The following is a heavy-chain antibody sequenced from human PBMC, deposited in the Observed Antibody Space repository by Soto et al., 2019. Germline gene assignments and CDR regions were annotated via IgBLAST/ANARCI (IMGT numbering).Heavy chain of an antibody. CDR3: ARRLWLQKDYYGMDV. Sequence: GGSLRLSCAASGFTFSSYGMHWVRQAPGKGLEWVAVIWYDGSNKYYADSVKGRFTISRDNSKNTLYLQMNSLRAEDTAVYYCARRLWLQKDYYGMDVWGQGTTVTVSS. CDR1: GFTFSSYG. J-gene: IGHJ6*02. CDR2: IWYDGSNK. V-gene: IGHV3-33*01. D-gene: IGHD5-18*01.